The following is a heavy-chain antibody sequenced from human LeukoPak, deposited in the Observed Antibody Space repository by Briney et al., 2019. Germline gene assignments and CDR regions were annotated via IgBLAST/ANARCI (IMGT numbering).Heavy chain of an antibody. CDR3: ARGLTVADRTQVPPDY. V-gene: IGHV3-48*03. D-gene: IGHD6-19*01. J-gene: IGHJ4*02. CDR2: ISSSGGSM. Sequence: GGSLRLSCAASGFTFRRYEMSWVRQAPGKGLEWISYISSSGGSMYSADSVKGRFTISRDNAKNALYLQMNGLRAEDTAVYYCARGLTVADRTQVPPDYWGQGSLVTVSS. CDR1: GFTFRRYE.